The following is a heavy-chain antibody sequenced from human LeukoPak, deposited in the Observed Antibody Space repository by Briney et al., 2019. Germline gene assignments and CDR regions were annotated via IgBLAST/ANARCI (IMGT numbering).Heavy chain of an antibody. V-gene: IGHV4-34*01. CDR3: ARGLPRTYYYDSSGCDAFDI. J-gene: IGHJ3*02. CDR2: INHSGST. CDR1: GGSFSGYY. D-gene: IGHD3-22*01. Sequence: SETLSLTCAVYGGSFSGYYWSWIRQPPGKGLEWIGEINHSGSTNYNPSLKSRVTTSVDTSKNQFSLKLSSVTAADTAVYYCARGLPRTYYYDSSGCDAFDIWGQGTMVTVPS.